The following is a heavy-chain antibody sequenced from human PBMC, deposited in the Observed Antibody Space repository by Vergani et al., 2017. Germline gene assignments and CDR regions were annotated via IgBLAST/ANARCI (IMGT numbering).Heavy chain of an antibody. CDR2: ISGSGGST. J-gene: IGHJ3*02. Sequence: EVQLLESGGGLVQPGGSLRLSCAASGSTFSSYAMSWVRQAPAKGLEWVSAISGSGGSTYYADSVKGRFTITRNNPKNTLSLKMKSLRAEDTAVYYCAKAAEYYDSSGIPGAFDIWGQGTMVTVSS. V-gene: IGHV3-23*01. CDR3: AKAAEYYDSSGIPGAFDI. CDR1: GSTFSSYA. D-gene: IGHD3-22*01.